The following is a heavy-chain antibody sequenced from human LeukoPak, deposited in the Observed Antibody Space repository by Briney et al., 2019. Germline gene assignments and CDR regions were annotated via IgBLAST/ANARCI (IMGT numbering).Heavy chain of an antibody. J-gene: IGHJ5*02. V-gene: IGHV1-46*01. CDR1: GNSFISFA. D-gene: IGHD5-24*01. CDR3: ARDNSVRDEAWWFNP. CDR2: ISPSGGST. Sequence: SGNSFISFAISWVRQAPGQGPEWMGVISPSGGSTTYAQKFQGRVTLTRDMSTSTDYLELSSLRSEDTAVYYCARDNSVRDEAWWFNPWGQGTLVTVSS.